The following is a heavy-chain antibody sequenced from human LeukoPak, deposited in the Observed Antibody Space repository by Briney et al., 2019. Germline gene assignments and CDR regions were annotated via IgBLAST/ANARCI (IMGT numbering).Heavy chain of an antibody. D-gene: IGHD6-19*01. V-gene: IGHV4-34*01. CDR2: INHSGSI. CDR3: VTHSNGYYFDY. J-gene: IGHJ4*02. CDR1: GAFFSDSY. Sequence: SETLSLTCAVYGAFFSDSYWSWIRQPPGKGLEWIGEINHSGSINYSPSLKSRVIISVDTSKNQFSLKLSSATAADTAVYYCVTHSNGYYFDYWGQGTLVTVSS.